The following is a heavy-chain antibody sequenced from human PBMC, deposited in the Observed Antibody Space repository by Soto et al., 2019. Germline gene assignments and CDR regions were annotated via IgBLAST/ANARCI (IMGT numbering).Heavy chain of an antibody. CDR2: INPNSGGT. Sequence: ASVKVSCKASGYTFTGYYMHWVREAPGQGLEWMGWINPNSGGTNYAQKFQGWVTMTRDTSISTAYMELSRLRSDDTAVYYCARSPGIAADYYYYYGMDVWGQGTTVTVSS. CDR1: GYTFTGYY. D-gene: IGHD6-13*01. CDR3: ARSPGIAADYYYYYGMDV. V-gene: IGHV1-2*04. J-gene: IGHJ6*02.